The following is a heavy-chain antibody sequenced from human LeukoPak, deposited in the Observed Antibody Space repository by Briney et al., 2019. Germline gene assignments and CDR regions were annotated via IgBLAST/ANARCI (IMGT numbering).Heavy chain of an antibody. D-gene: IGHD2-15*01. CDR2: IYYSGST. Sequence: PGGSLRLSCAASGFTFSDYYMSWIRQPPGKGLEWVGNIYYSGSTYYSPSLTSRVTISVDSSKNQFSLILSSVTAADTAVYYCARAHFVASYYYGVDVRGQGTTVTVSS. V-gene: IGHV4-38-2*01. CDR1: GFTFSDYY. J-gene: IGHJ6*02. CDR3: ARAHFVASYYYGVDV.